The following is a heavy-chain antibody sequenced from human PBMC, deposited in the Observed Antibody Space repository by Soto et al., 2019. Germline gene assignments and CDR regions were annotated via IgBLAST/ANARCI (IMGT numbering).Heavy chain of an antibody. Sequence: QVQLVQSGAEVKKPGASVKVSCKAAGYRFSDYYLHWVRQAPGQGLEWMGWINPRDGVTYYAEKFKGRVTMTGDTSSTTVYMELSGLSSDDTAVYFCARASFIIGRITMLGEASPGVVEYWGQGTLISVSS. CDR3: ARASFIIGRITMLGEASPGVVEY. CDR1: GYRFSDYY. V-gene: IGHV1-2*02. CDR2: INPRDGVT. D-gene: IGHD3-3*01. J-gene: IGHJ4*02.